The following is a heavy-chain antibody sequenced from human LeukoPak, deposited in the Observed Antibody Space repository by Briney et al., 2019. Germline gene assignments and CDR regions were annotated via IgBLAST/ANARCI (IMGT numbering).Heavy chain of an antibody. Sequence: SETLSLTCTVAGGSISNYYWSWIRQPPGKGLEWIGYIYYSGSTNYNPSLKSRVTISVDTSKNQFSLKLSSVTAADTAVYYCARVRYHYYYYMDVWGKGTTVTVSS. D-gene: IGHD3-10*01. CDR2: IYYSGST. V-gene: IGHV4-59*08. CDR1: GGSISNYY. J-gene: IGHJ6*03. CDR3: ARVRYHYYYYMDV.